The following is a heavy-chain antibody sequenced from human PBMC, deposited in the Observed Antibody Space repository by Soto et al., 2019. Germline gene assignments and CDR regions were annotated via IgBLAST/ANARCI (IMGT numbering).Heavy chain of an antibody. CDR1: GGSISSGSYY. Sequence: QVQLQESGPGLVKPSQTLSLTCSVSGGSISSGSYYWSWIRQHPGKGLEWVGHIYYSGSTYYNPSLQSRVTMSLDTSKTQFSLKLSAVTAADTAVYYCARVEHYDLWSSYWGGHLDYWGEGTLVTVS. V-gene: IGHV4-31*03. CDR3: ARVEHYDLWSSYWGGHLDY. J-gene: IGHJ4*02. D-gene: IGHD3-3*01. CDR2: IYYSGST.